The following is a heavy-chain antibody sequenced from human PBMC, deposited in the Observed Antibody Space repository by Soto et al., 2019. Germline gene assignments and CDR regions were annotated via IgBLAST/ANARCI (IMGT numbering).Heavy chain of an antibody. Sequence: GGSLRLSCAASGLIFSNYKMHWVRQAPGKGLAWVSRISTDGSITDYADSVKGRFTVSRDNAKNTLYLQMNSLRVDDTAVYYCARDTNGLHYWGQGTLVTVSS. J-gene: IGHJ4*02. D-gene: IGHD2-8*01. V-gene: IGHV3-74*01. CDR2: ISTDGSIT. CDR3: ARDTNGLHY. CDR1: GLIFSNYK.